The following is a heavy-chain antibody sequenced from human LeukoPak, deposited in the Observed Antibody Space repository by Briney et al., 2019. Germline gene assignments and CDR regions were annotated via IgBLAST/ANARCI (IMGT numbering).Heavy chain of an antibody. Sequence: GASLKISCKGSGYRFTSYWIGWVRQMPGKGLEWMAIIYPADSDTRYSPSFQGQVTISADKSINTAYLQWSSLQASDTAIYYCATQPRRERWLQSYFDYWGQGTLVTVSS. J-gene: IGHJ4*02. CDR1: GYRFTSYW. V-gene: IGHV5-51*01. CDR3: ATQPRRERWLQSYFDY. CDR2: IYPADSDT. D-gene: IGHD5-24*01.